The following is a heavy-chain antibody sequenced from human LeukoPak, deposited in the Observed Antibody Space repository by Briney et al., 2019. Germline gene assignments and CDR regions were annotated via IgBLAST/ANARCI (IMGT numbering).Heavy chain of an antibody. J-gene: IGHJ3*02. CDR2: INPSGGST. Sequence: ASVKVSCKASGYTFTSYYMHWVRQAPGQGLEWMGIINPSGGSTNYAQKLQGRVTMTTDTSTSTAYMELRSLRSDDTAVYYCARLGVGATTDAFDIWGQGTMVTVSS. CDR3: ARLGVGATTDAFDI. CDR1: GYTFTSYY. V-gene: IGHV1-46*01. D-gene: IGHD1-26*01.